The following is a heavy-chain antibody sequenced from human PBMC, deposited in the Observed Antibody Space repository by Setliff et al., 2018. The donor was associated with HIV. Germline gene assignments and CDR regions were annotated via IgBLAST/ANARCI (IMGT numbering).Heavy chain of an antibody. V-gene: IGHV3-33*01. CDR3: ARVERETFGTFCHMGV. CDR2: IWYDGSNK. J-gene: IGHJ6*03. D-gene: IGHD6-13*01. CDR1: GFTFSSYG. Sequence: LRLSCAASGFTFSSYGMHWVRQAPGKGLEWVAVIWYDGSNKYYADSVKGRFTISRDNSKNTLYLQMNSLRAEDTAVYYCARVERETFGTFCHMGVWGKGTTVTVSS.